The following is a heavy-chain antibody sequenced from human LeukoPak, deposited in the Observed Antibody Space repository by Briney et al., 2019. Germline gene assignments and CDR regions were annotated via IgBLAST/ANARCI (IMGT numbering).Heavy chain of an antibody. J-gene: IGHJ4*02. CDR2: IYYSGST. V-gene: IGHV4-59*12. CDR3: ARVSVTHGFYFDY. CDR1: GGSISSYY. D-gene: IGHD4-17*01. Sequence: SETLSLTCTVSGGSISSYYWSWIRQPPGKGLEWIGYIYYSGSTNYNPSLKSRVTISVDTSKNQFSLKLSSVTAADTAVYYCARVSVTHGFYFDYWGQGTLVTVSS.